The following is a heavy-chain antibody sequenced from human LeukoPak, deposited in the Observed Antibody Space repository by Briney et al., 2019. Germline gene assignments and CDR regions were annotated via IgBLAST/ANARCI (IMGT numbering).Heavy chain of an antibody. J-gene: IGHJ3*02. CDR3: ARERSGSEIFARSFDI. CDR1: GGSISSSHW. D-gene: IGHD3-3*01. CDR2: IYHSGST. Sequence: SETLSLTCAVSGGSISSSHWWSWVRQPPGMGLEWIGEIYHSGSTNYNPSLKSRITISVDMSKNQFSLKLSSVTAADTAVYYCARERSGSEIFARSFDIWGQGTMVTVSS. V-gene: IGHV4-4*02.